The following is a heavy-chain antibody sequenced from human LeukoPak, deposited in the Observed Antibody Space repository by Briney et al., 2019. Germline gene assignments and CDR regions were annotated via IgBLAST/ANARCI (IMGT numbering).Heavy chain of an antibody. V-gene: IGHV3-30*03. Sequence: GRSLRLSCAASGFTFSSYGMHWVRQAPGKGLEWVAVISYDGSNKYYADSVKGRFTISRDNSKNTLYLQMNSLRAEDTAVYYCARELLTTATFDYWGQGTLVTVSS. D-gene: IGHD4-17*01. CDR2: ISYDGSNK. CDR3: ARELLTTATFDY. J-gene: IGHJ4*02. CDR1: GFTFSSYG.